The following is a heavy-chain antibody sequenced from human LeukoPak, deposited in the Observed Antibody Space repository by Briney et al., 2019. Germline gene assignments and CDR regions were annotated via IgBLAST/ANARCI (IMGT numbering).Heavy chain of an antibody. J-gene: IGHJ5*02. D-gene: IGHD1-7*01. Sequence: SETLSLTCTVSGGSISGYYWSWIRQPPGKGLEWIGEINHSGSTNYNPSLRSRVTISVDTSKNQFSLKLSSVTAADTAVYYCARHVVPSITGTDRRYNWFDPWGQGTLVTVSS. CDR2: INHSGST. CDR1: GGSISGYY. CDR3: ARHVVPSITGTDRRYNWFDP. V-gene: IGHV4-34*01.